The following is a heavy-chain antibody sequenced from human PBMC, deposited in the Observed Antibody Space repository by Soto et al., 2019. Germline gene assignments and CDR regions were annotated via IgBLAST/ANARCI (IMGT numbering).Heavy chain of an antibody. CDR3: AKGAGYSSSWLSPSFDP. Sequence: EGSLRLSCAASGFTYRSYAMRWVRQAPGRGREWVSAISGGGGSAFYADSVKGRFTISRDNSKNTLYLQMNSLRAEDTAVYFCAKGAGYSSSWLSPSFDPWGQGTLVTVSS. J-gene: IGHJ5*02. CDR2: ISGGGGSA. V-gene: IGHV3-23*01. CDR1: GFTYRSYA. D-gene: IGHD6-13*01.